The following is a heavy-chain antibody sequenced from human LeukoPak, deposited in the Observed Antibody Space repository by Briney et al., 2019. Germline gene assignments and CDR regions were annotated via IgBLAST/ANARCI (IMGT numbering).Heavy chain of an antibody. D-gene: IGHD6-25*01. CDR3: AKEVKAATNWFDP. Sequence: GGSLRLSCAASGLTVSSNYMSWVRQAPVKGLEWVSAISFSGTNTYYADSVKGRFTISRDNLKNTLYLQMDSLGAEDTAVYFCAKEVKAATNWFDPWGQGTLVTVSS. CDR2: ISFSGTNT. CDR1: GLTVSSNY. J-gene: IGHJ5*02. V-gene: IGHV3-23*01.